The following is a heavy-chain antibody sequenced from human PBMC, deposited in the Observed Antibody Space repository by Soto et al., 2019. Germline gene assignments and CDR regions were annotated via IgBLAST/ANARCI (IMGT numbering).Heavy chain of an antibody. CDR1: GFTFSPYW. CDR2: IKQDGSEK. Sequence: LSCAASGFTFSPYWMNWVRQAPGKGLEWVANIKQDGSEKYYVDSVKGRFAISRDNAKDSLFLQMNNLRAEDTAVYYCVRDWSTFWGMDVWGQGTTVTVSS. CDR3: VRDWSTFWGMDV. V-gene: IGHV3-7*01. J-gene: IGHJ6*02.